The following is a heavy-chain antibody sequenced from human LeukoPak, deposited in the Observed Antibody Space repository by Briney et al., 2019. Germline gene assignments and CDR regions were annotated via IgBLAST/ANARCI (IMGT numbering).Heavy chain of an antibody. Sequence: PGGSLRLSCAASGFTFSDYYMSWIRQAPGKGLEWVSYISSSGSTIYYADSVKGRFTISRDNSKNTLYLQMNSLRAEDTAVYYCAKDATIFGVPYWGQGTLVTVSS. V-gene: IGHV3-11*04. CDR1: GFTFSDYY. CDR3: AKDATIFGVPY. D-gene: IGHD3-3*01. J-gene: IGHJ4*02. CDR2: ISSSGSTI.